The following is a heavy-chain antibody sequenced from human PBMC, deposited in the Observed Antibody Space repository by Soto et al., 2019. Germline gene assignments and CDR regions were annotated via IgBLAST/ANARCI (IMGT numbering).Heavy chain of an antibody. D-gene: IGHD6-13*01. CDR1: GGSISSDDFY. Sequence: QVQLQESGPGLVKPSQTLSLTCTVYGGSISSDDFYWSWIRQHPGKGLEWIGYIYYSGNTYYNPSLKRRVTISVHTSKNQFSLKLSSVTAADTAVYYCSRLSCSWQSWFDPWGQGTLVTVSS. V-gene: IGHV4-31*03. CDR3: SRLSCSWQSWFDP. CDR2: IYYSGNT. J-gene: IGHJ5*02.